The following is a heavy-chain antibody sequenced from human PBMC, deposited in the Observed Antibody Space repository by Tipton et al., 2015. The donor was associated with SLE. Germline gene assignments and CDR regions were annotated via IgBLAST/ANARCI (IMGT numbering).Heavy chain of an antibody. CDR2: ISSSGTTI. Sequence: SLRLSCSASGFTFSSNEMNWVRQVPGKGLEWISYISSSGTTIYYADSVKGRFTISRDNAKNSLYLQMNSLRAEDTAVYYCARDTYDYDSSGLSCSFDSWCPGPLVTVPP. V-gene: IGHV3-48*03. J-gene: IGHJ4*02. CDR1: GFTFSSNE. D-gene: IGHD3-22*01. CDR3: ARDTYDYDSSGLSCSFDS.